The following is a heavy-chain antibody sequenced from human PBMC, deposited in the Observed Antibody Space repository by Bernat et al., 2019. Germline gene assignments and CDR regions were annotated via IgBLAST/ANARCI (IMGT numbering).Heavy chain of an antibody. D-gene: IGHD3-16*02. J-gene: IGHJ6*02. CDR2: IGYDGSNK. CDR3: ARDRRAHYDYVWGSSRPSGMDV. V-gene: IGHV3-33*01. CDR1: GFTFSSYG. Sequence: QVQLVESGGGVVQPGRSLRLSCAASGFTFSSYGMHWVRQAPGKGLEWVAVIGYDGSNKYYADSVKGRFTISRDNSKNTLYLQMNSLRAEDTAVYYCARDRRAHYDYVWGSSRPSGMDVWGQGTTVTVSS.